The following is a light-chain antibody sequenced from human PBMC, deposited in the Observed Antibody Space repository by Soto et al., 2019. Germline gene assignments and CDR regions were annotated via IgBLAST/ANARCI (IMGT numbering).Light chain of an antibody. V-gene: IGLV2-23*01. J-gene: IGLJ1*01. CDR3: CSYASTGTYV. CDR1: SSDVGNYNL. CDR2: EGT. Sequence: QSALTQPASVSGSPGQSIAISCTGTSSDVGNYNLVSWYQQHSGKAPKLMIYEGTKRPSGVSDRFSGSKSGNTASLTISGLQAEDEADYYCCSYASTGTYVFGTGTKLT.